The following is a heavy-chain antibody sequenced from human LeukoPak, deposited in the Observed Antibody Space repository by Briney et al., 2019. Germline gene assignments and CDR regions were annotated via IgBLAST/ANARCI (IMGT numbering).Heavy chain of an antibody. Sequence: PGGSLRLSCAASGFTFSSYSMNWVRQAPGKGLEWVSSISSSSSYIYYADSVKGRFTISRDNAKNSLYLQMNSLRAEDTAVYYCARDGSGGSDFGAFDIWGQGTMVTVSS. V-gene: IGHV3-21*01. CDR1: GFTFSSYS. J-gene: IGHJ3*02. CDR2: ISSSSSYI. D-gene: IGHD2-15*01. CDR3: ARDGSGGSDFGAFDI.